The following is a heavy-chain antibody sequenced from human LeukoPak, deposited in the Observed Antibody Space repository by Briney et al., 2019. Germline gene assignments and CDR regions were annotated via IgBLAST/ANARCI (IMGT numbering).Heavy chain of an antibody. CDR1: GYSFTSYW. J-gene: IGHJ4*02. CDR3: ARRPYYDILTGYLVRGYYFDY. V-gene: IGHV5-51*01. CDR2: IYPGDSDT. Sequence: PGESLKISCKGSGYSFTSYWIGWVRQMPGKGLEWMGIIYPGDSDTRYSPSFQGQVTISADKSISTAYLQWSSLKASDTAMHYCARRPYYDILTGYLVRGYYFDYWGQGTLVTVSS. D-gene: IGHD3-9*01.